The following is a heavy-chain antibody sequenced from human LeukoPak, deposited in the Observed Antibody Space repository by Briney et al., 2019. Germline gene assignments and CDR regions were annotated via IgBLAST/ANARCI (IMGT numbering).Heavy chain of an antibody. CDR1: GFTFSSYA. V-gene: IGHV3-23*01. CDR2: ISGSGGST. J-gene: IGHJ4*02. Sequence: PGGSLRLSCAASGFTFSSYAMSWDRQAPGKGLGWVTAISGSGGSTYYADSVKGRFTISRDNSKNTLYLQMNSLRAEDTAVYYCAKEQRWLQSYFDYWGQGTLVTVSS. D-gene: IGHD5-24*01. CDR3: AKEQRWLQSYFDY.